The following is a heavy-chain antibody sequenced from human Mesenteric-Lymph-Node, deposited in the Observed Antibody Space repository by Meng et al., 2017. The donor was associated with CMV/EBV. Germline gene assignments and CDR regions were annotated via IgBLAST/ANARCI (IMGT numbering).Heavy chain of an antibody. Sequence: GSLRLSCAASGFTFSSYWMHWVRQAPGKGLEWIGEINHSGSTNYNPSLKSRVTISVDTSKNQFSLKLSSVTAADTAVYYCACSGVVVPAAIRAFDIWGQGTMVTVSS. CDR2: INHSGST. CDR3: ACSGVVVPAAIRAFDI. V-gene: IGHV4-34*08. CDR1: GFTFSSYW. D-gene: IGHD2-2*01. J-gene: IGHJ3*02.